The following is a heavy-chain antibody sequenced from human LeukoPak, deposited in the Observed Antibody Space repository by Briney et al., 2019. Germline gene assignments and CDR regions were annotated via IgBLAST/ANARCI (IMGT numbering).Heavy chain of an antibody. J-gene: IGHJ4*02. CDR3: ARDLTSTSNWEFDY. CDR2: INPNSGGA. CDR1: GYTFADYF. Sequence: ASVKVSCKASGYTFADYFIHWVRQAPGQGLEWMGRINPNSGGAEYAPKFQGWVTMTRDTSISTAYVEVSRLISDDTAVYYCARDLTSTSNWEFDYWGQGTLVIDSS. V-gene: IGHV1-2*04. D-gene: IGHD1-26*01.